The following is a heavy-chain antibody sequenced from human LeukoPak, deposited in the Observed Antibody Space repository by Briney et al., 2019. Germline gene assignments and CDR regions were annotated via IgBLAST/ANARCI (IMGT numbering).Heavy chain of an antibody. CDR1: GYIFTSFG. Sequence: GASVKVSCKASGYIFTSFGISWVRQAPRQGLEWMGWTSAYNGNTNYAQKFQGRVTMTTDTSTSTGYMELRSLRSDDTAVYYCARDSGAAPGTLDYWGQGTLVTVSS. V-gene: IGHV1-18*01. CDR3: ARDSGAAPGTLDY. CDR2: TSAYNGNT. J-gene: IGHJ4*02. D-gene: IGHD6-13*01.